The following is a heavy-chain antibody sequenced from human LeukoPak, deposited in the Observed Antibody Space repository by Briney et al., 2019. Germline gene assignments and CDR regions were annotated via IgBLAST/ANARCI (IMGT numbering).Heavy chain of an antibody. Sequence: ASVKVSCKASGYTFTSYDINWVQQATGQGLEWMGWMNPNSGSTGYAQKFLGRVTMTRNTSISTAYMELSSLRSEDTAVYYCARGPAYGTVTTWFDPWGQGTLVTVSS. D-gene: IGHD4-17*01. CDR2: MNPNSGST. J-gene: IGHJ5*02. CDR3: ARGPAYGTVTTWFDP. CDR1: GYTFTSYD. V-gene: IGHV1-8*01.